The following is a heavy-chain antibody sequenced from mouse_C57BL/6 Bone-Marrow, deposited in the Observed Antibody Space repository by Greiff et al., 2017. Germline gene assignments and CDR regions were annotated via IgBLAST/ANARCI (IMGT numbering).Heavy chain of an antibody. CDR3: ARHEDRPRGLAY. V-gene: IGHV1-62-2*01. CDR2: FYPGSGSI. J-gene: IGHJ3*01. CDR1: GYTFTEYT. Sequence: QVQLQQSGAELVKPGASVKLSCKASGYTFTEYTIHWVKQRSGQGLEWIGWFYPGSGSIKYNEKFKDKATLTADKSSSTVYMERSRLTSDNCAVYFGARHEDRPRGLAYWGQGTLVTVSA.